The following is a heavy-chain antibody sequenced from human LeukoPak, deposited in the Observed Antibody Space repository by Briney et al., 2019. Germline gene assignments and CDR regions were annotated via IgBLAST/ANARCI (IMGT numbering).Heavy chain of an antibody. J-gene: IGHJ5*01. CDR2: ISGSGVST. V-gene: IGHV3-23*01. CDR3: AKRVEIVAASNSWFDS. Sequence: GGSLRLSCAASGFTFSTYAMTWVRQAPGKGLGWVSAISGSGVSTYYADSVKGRFTISRDNSKNTLYLQMDSLRAEDTAIYYCAKRVEIVAASNSWFDSWGQGILVTVFS. D-gene: IGHD5-12*01. CDR1: GFTFSTYA.